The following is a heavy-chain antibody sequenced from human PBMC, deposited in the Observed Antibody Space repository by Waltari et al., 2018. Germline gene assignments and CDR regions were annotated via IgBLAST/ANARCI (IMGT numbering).Heavy chain of an antibody. CDR1: GFTFSSYG. D-gene: IGHD3-22*01. CDR3: AKDYYDSSGY. V-gene: IGHV3-30*02. CDR2: IRYDGSNK. Sequence: QVQLVESGGGVVQPGGSLRLSCAASGFTFSSYGMHWVRQAPGKGLEWVAFIRYDGSNKYYADSVKGRFTISRDNSKNTLYLQMNSLRAEDMAVYYCAKDYYDSSGYWGQGTLVTVSS. J-gene: IGHJ4*02.